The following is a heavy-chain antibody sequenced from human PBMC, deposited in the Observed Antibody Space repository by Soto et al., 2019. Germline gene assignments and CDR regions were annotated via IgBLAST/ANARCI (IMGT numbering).Heavy chain of an antibody. CDR1: GFTFSSYA. Sequence: GGSLRLSCAASGFTFSSYAMSWVRQAPGKGLEWVSAISGSGGSTYYADSVKGRFTISRDNSKNTLYLQMNSLRAEDTAVYYCARGEQLAYAFDIWGQGTMVTVSS. J-gene: IGHJ3*02. D-gene: IGHD6-6*01. CDR2: ISGSGGST. V-gene: IGHV3-23*01. CDR3: ARGEQLAYAFDI.